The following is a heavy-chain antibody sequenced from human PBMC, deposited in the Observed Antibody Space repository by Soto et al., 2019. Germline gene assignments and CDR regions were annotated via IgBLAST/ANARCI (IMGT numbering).Heavy chain of an antibody. CDR1: GDSLRSSYHY. D-gene: IGHD2-8*01. V-gene: IGHV4-39*01. CDR3: VSVEMYAGEIAHNSDR. Sequence: ETLSPTCTVTGDSLRSSYHYWGWLRQLPGKGLEWIGSIYYTGNTYYNPSLKGRVSISVDMATNEISLRLRAESVADTAAYYCVSVEMYAGEIAHNSDRWGQGALVTVSS. J-gene: IGHJ5*02. CDR2: IYYTGNT.